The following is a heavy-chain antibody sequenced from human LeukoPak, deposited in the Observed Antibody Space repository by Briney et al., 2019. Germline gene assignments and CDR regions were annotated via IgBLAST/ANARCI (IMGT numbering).Heavy chain of an antibody. CDR1: GFTFSDYY. V-gene: IGHV3-11*04. CDR2: ISFSGAYI. D-gene: IGHD3-10*01. Sequence: GGSLRLSCAASGFTFSDYYMSWIRQAPGKGLEWVSSISFSGAYIYYAASVKGRFTISRDNAKNSVFLQLNSVKVEDTAVYYCARDGVKESSSVFYFDYWGQGTLVTVSS. J-gene: IGHJ4*02. CDR3: ARDGVKESSSVFYFDY.